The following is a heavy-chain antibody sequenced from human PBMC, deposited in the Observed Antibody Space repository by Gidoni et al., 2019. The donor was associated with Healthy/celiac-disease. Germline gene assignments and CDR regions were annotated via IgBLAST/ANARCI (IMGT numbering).Heavy chain of an antibody. CDR1: GFTFSNAW. J-gene: IGHJ6*02. CDR2: IKSKTDGGTT. Sequence: EVQLVESGGGLVKPGGSLRLSCAASGFTFSNAWMSWVRQAPGKGLEWVGRIKSKTDGGTTDYAAPVKGRFTISRDDSKNTLYLQMNSLKTEDTAVYYCTTLGAGSGSYYVTYYYYYGMDVWGQGTTVTVSS. V-gene: IGHV3-15*01. D-gene: IGHD3-10*01. CDR3: TTLGAGSGSYYVTYYYYYGMDV.